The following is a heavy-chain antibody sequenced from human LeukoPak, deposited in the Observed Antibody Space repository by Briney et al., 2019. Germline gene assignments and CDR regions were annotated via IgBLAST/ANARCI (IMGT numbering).Heavy chain of an antibody. Sequence: PSETLSLTCTVSGGSISSGSYYWSWIRQPPGKGLEWIGYIYYSGSTNYNPSLKSRVTISVDTSKNQFSLKLSSVTAADTAVYYCARCLWFGDYYMDVWGKGTTVTVSS. J-gene: IGHJ6*03. CDR2: IYYSGST. V-gene: IGHV4-61*01. CDR1: GGSISSGSYY. D-gene: IGHD3-10*01. CDR3: ARCLWFGDYYMDV.